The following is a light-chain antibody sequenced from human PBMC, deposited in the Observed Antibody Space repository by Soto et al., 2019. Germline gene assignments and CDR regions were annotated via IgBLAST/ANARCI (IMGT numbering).Light chain of an antibody. CDR3: MQSTQLPPT. CDR1: QSLLHITGETF. V-gene: IGKV2D-29*02. J-gene: IGKJ5*01. CDR2: EVS. Sequence: DVVMTQPPRSLSVAPGQPSSVSCKSIQSLLHITGETFLFWYLQKPGQSPQLLIYEVSTRVSGVPDRFSGSGSGTDFTLEISRVETDDVGIYYCMQSTQLPPTFGQGTRLETK.